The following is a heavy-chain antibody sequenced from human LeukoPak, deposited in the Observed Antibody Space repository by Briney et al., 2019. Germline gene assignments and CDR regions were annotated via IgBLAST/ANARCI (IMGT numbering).Heavy chain of an antibody. D-gene: IGHD3-22*01. J-gene: IGHJ5*02. CDR2: IIPIFGTA. CDR1: GGTFSSYA. V-gene: IGHV1-69*05. Sequence: VASVKVSCKASGGTFSSYAISWVRQPPGQGLEWMGGIIPIFGTANYAQKFQGRVTITTDESTSTAYMELSSLRSEDTAVYYCARDGHYDSSGYYVHWFDPWGQGTLVTVSS. CDR3: ARDGHYDSSGYYVHWFDP.